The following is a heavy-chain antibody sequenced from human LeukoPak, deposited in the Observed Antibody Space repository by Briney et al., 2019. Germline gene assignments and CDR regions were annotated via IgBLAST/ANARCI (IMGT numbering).Heavy chain of an antibody. J-gene: IGHJ4*02. CDR1: GFTVSSNY. Sequence: GGSLRLSCAASGFTVSSNYMSWVRQAPGKGLEWVSAISGSGGSTYYADSVKGRFTISRDNSKNTLYLQMNSLRAEDTAVYYCAKSRAAAGIWSCYFDYWGQGTLVTVSS. V-gene: IGHV3-23*01. D-gene: IGHD6-13*01. CDR3: AKSRAAAGIWSCYFDY. CDR2: ISGSGGST.